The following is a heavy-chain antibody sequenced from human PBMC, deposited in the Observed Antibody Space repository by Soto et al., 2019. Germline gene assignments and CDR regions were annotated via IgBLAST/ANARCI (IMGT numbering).Heavy chain of an antibody. D-gene: IGHD2-2*01. CDR3: AKDPGYCSSTSCLMGDYYYYGMDV. Sequence: GGSLRLSCAASGFSFSNYAMSWVRQPPGKGLEWVSTISGSGDSAYYADSVKGRFTISRDNSKNTLYLQMNSLRAEDTAVYYCAKDPGYCSSTSCLMGDYYYYGMDVWGQGTTVTVSS. CDR1: GFSFSNYA. CDR2: ISGSGDSA. J-gene: IGHJ6*02. V-gene: IGHV3-23*01.